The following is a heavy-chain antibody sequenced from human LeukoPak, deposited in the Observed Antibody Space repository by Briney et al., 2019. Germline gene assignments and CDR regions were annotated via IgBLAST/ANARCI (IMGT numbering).Heavy chain of an antibody. CDR3: ARGYYDFWSGYSYYGMDV. V-gene: IGHV4-59*01. Sequence: PSETLSLTCTVSGGSISSYYWSWIRQPPGKGLEWIGYIYYSGSTNYNPSLKSQVTISVDTSKNQFSLKLSSVTAADTAVYYCARGYYDFWSGYSYYGMDVWGQGTTVTVSS. J-gene: IGHJ6*02. CDR2: IYYSGST. CDR1: GGSISSYY. D-gene: IGHD3-3*01.